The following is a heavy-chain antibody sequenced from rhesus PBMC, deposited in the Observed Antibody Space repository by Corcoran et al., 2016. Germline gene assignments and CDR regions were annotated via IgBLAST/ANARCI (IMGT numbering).Heavy chain of an antibody. Sequence: EVQLVESGGGLFQPGGSLRLSCAASGFTFSSYGMSWVRQAPGKGLEWVSANRSASRYIYYADSVKGRLTISRDNAKNSRSLQMNSLRAEDTAVYYCTQYWSDYNDGLDSWGQGVVVTVSS. CDR1: GFTFSSYG. V-gene: IGHV3S16*01. CDR3: TQYWSDYNDGLDS. J-gene: IGHJ6*01. D-gene: IGHD3-22*01. CDR2: NRSASRYI.